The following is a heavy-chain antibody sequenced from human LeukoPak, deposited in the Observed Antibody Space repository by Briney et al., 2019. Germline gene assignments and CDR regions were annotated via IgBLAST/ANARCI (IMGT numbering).Heavy chain of an antibody. V-gene: IGHV3-23*01. CDR2: ISADGQVT. D-gene: IGHD3-16*02. J-gene: IGHJ4*02. CDR1: GFAFGTYA. CDR3: ARDPLYRLAH. Sequence: GGSLRLSCAGSGFAFGTYAMSWVRQAPGMGVEWVSSISADGQVTYYADSVEGRFTVSRDNSKSTLYLQLNSLRAEDTATYYCARDPLYRLAHWGQGTLVTLSS.